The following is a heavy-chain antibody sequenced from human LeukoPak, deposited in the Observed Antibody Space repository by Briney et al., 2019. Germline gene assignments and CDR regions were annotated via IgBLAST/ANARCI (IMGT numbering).Heavy chain of an antibody. CDR3: ARGGAVGGTRVWFDP. CDR2: IWYDGGNK. J-gene: IGHJ5*02. CDR1: GFTVSNYG. D-gene: IGHD1-26*01. V-gene: IGHV3-33*01. Sequence: GRSLRLSCAASGFTVSNYGLHWVRQAPGKGLEWVALIWYDGGNKYYADSVKGRLTISRDNSKDTLYLQMNSLRADDTAVYYCARGGAVGGTRVWFDPWGQGTLVTVSS.